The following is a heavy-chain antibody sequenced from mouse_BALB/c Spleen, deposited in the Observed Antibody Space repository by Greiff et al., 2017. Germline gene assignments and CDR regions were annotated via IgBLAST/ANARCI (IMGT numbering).Heavy chain of an antibody. V-gene: IGHV1S29*02. J-gene: IGHJ2*01. CDR1: GYTFTDYN. CDR3: ARTAYYGSSYFDY. Sequence: EVQLQESGPELVKPGASVKISCKASGYTFTDYNMHWVKQSHGKSLEWIGYIYPYNGGTGYNQKFKSKATLTVDNSSSTAYMELRSLTSEDSAVYYCARTAYYGSSYFDYWGQGTTLTVSS. CDR2: IYPYNGGT. D-gene: IGHD1-1*01.